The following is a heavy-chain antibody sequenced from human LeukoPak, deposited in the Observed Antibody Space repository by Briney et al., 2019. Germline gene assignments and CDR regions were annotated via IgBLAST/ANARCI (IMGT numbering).Heavy chain of an antibody. CDR2: IKSKTDGGTT. Sequence: GGSLRLSCAASGFTFSNAWMSWVRQAPGKGLEWVGRIKSKTDGGTTDYAAPVKGRFTISRDDSKNTLYLQMNSLKTEDTAVYYCTTAPFLAYCGGDCYSEDYWGQGTLVTVSS. D-gene: IGHD2-21*02. J-gene: IGHJ4*02. V-gene: IGHV3-15*01. CDR3: TTAPFLAYCGGDCYSEDY. CDR1: GFTFSNAW.